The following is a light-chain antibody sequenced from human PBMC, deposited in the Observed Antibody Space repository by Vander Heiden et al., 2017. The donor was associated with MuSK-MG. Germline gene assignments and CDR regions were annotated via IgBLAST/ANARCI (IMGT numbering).Light chain of an antibody. CDR1: EFGAHY. V-gene: IGLV3-1*01. CDR3: QAWDSSTANVV. J-gene: IGLJ2*01. Sequence: SYELTQPPSVSVSPGPPASITCSGAEFGAHYACWYQQKPGQAPVLVIYQDSKRTSGIPGRFSGSNSGNTATLTISGTQAMDEADYYCQAWDSSTANVVFGGGTKLTVL. CDR2: QDS.